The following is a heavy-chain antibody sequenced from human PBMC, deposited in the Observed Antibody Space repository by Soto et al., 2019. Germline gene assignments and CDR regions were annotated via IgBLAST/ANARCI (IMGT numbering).Heavy chain of an antibody. CDR2: IFYDAST. Sequence: SETLSLTCDVSGEYISNGYFWAWIRQPPGKGLEWIGSIFYDASTYDNPSLKSRVTMSVDTSTNQFSLRLKSVTAADTAVYYCARLFGANWRFDPWGQRSLVTVSS. V-gene: IGHV4-38-2*01. CDR1: GEYISNGYF. J-gene: IGHJ5*02. CDR3: ARLFGANWRFDP. D-gene: IGHD7-27*01.